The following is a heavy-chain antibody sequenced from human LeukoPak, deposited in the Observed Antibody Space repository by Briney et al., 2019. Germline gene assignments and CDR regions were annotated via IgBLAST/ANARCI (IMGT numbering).Heavy chain of an antibody. CDR3: ARESRELAYCGGDCYPEYFQH. V-gene: IGHV1-8*01. CDR1: GYTFTSYD. D-gene: IGHD2-21*02. Sequence: ASVKVSCKACGYTFTSYDINWVRQATGQGLEWMGWMSPNSGNTGYAQKFQGRVTMTRDTSTSTVYMELSSLRSEDTAVYYCARESRELAYCGGDCYPEYFQHWGQGTLVTVSS. J-gene: IGHJ1*01. CDR2: MSPNSGNT.